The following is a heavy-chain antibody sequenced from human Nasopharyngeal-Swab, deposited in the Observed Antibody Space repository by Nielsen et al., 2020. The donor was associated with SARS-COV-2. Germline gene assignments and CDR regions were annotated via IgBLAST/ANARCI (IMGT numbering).Heavy chain of an antibody. CDR3: ARGGAARPGFDY. J-gene: IGHJ4*02. Sequence: WGGQPPGKGLGWIGYIYYSGRTYYNPSLKSRVTISVDTSKNQFSMKLSSVTDADTAVYYCARGGAARPGFDYWGQGTLVTVSS. V-gene: IGHV4-31*02. CDR2: IYYSGRT. D-gene: IGHD6-6*01.